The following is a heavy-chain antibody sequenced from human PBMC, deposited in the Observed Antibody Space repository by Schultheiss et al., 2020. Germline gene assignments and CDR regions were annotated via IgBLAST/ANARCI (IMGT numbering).Heavy chain of an antibody. CDR3: ARGKDYCLYR. CDR2: IYTSGAT. Sequence: SQTLSLTCTVSGGSISSGGYYWSWIRQPAGKGLEWIGRIYTSGATNYNPSLKSRVTISVDTSKNQFSLKLSSVTAADTAVYYCARGKDYCLYRWGQGTLVTVPQ. V-gene: IGHV4-61*02. CDR1: GGSISSGGYY. D-gene: IGHD3-10*01. J-gene: IGHJ4*02.